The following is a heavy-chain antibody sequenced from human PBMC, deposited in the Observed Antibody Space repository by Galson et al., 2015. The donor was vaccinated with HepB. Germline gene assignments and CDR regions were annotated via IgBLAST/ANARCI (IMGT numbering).Heavy chain of an antibody. Sequence: LRLSCAASGFTFSSNAMHWVRQAPGKGLEWVAVISYDGSNKYYADSVKGRFTISRDNSKNTLYLQMNSLRAEDTAVYYCARSGVPGGYSSGWCDYWGQGTLATVSS. D-gene: IGHD6-19*01. J-gene: IGHJ4*02. V-gene: IGHV3-30-3*01. CDR2: ISYDGSNK. CDR1: GFTFSSNA. CDR3: ARSGVPGGYSSGWCDY.